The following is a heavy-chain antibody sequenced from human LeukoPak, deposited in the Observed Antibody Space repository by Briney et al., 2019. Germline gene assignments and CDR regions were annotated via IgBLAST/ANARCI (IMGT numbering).Heavy chain of an antibody. D-gene: IGHD3-3*01. CDR3: ASQRGDFWSGYSYNWFDP. V-gene: IGHV4-39*01. CDR2: TYYSRNT. CDR1: GGSISSSGNF. J-gene: IGHJ5*02. Sequence: SETLSLTCTVSGGSISSSGNFWGWVRQPPGRGLEWIASTYYSRNTYYNPSLKSRVTISVDTSKNQFSLKLSSVTAADTAVYYCASQRGDFWSGYSYNWFDPWGQGTLVTVSS.